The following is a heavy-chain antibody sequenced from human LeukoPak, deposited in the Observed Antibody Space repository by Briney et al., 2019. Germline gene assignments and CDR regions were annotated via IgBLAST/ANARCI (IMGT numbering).Heavy chain of an antibody. CDR1: GGTFSSYA. J-gene: IGHJ6*02. CDR2: IIPIFGTA. Sequence: RASVKVSCTASGGTFSSYAISWVRQAPGQGLEWMGGIIPIFGTANYAQKFQGRVTVTADESTSTAYMELSSLRSEDTAVYYCARDNNTAAAHPLSYYYGMDVWGQGTTVTVSS. V-gene: IGHV1-69*13. CDR3: ARDNNTAAAHPLSYYYGMDV. D-gene: IGHD6-6*01.